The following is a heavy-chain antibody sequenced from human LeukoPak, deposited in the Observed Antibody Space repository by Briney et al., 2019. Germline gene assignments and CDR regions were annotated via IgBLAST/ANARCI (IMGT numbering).Heavy chain of an antibody. D-gene: IGHD2-2*01. CDR2: ISSSSSYI. CDR1: GFTFSSYS. CDR3: ARGDRNLYCSSTSCYPVL. Sequence: GGSLRLSCVASGFTFSSYSMNWVRQAPGKGLEWVSSISSSSSYIYYADSVKGRFTISRDNAKNSLYLQMNSLRAEDTAVYYCARGDRNLYCSSTSCYPVLGGQGTLVTVSS. J-gene: IGHJ4*02. V-gene: IGHV3-21*01.